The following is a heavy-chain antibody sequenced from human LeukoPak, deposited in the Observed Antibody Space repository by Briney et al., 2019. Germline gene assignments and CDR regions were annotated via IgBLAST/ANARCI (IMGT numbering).Heavy chain of an antibody. Sequence: GASVKVSCKASGYTFTSYGIGWVRQAPGQGLEWMRWISAYNGNTNYAQKLQGRVTMTTDTSTSTAYMELRSLRSDDTAVYYRARDPAVAGTNWGQGTLVTVSS. CDR3: ARDPAVAGTN. CDR1: GYTFTSYG. V-gene: IGHV1-18*01. D-gene: IGHD6-19*01. CDR2: ISAYNGNT. J-gene: IGHJ4*02.